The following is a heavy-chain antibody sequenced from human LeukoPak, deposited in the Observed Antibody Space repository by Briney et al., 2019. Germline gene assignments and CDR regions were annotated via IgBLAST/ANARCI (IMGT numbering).Heavy chain of an antibody. CDR3: AKGTGHYYYYMDV. D-gene: IGHD1-14*01. V-gene: IGHV3-33*06. J-gene: IGHJ6*03. CDR1: GFTFSSYG. Sequence: GGSLRLSCAASGFTFSSYGMHWVRQAPGKGLEWVALIWYDGSNKYYADSVKGQFTISRDNSKNTLYLQMNSLRAEDTAVYYCAKGTGHYYYYMDVWGKGTTVTVSS. CDR2: IWYDGSNK.